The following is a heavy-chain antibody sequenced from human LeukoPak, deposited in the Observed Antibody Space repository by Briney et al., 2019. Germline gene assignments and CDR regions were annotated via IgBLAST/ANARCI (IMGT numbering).Heavy chain of an antibody. CDR1: GGTLSSYA. J-gene: IGHJ4*02. Sequence: SVKVSCKASGGTLSSYAISWVRQAPGQGLEWMGGIIPIFGTANYAQKFQGRVTITTDESTSTAYMELSSLRSEDTAVYYCARVSLAVAGTSLGPFDYWGQGTLVTVSS. D-gene: IGHD6-19*01. CDR3: ARVSLAVAGTSLGPFDY. V-gene: IGHV1-69*05. CDR2: IIPIFGTA.